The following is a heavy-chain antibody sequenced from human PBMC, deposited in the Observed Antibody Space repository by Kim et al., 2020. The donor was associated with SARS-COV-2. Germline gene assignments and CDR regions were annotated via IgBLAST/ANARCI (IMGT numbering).Heavy chain of an antibody. CDR2: INHSGST. D-gene: IGHD3-10*01. CDR3: ARGLYYYGSGSYHRTRYNWFDP. J-gene: IGHJ5*02. Sequence: SETLSLTCAVYGGSFSGYYWSWIRQPPGKGLEWIGEINHSGSTNYNPSLKSRVTISVDTSKNQFSLKLSSVTAADTAVYYCARGLYYYGSGSYHRTRYNWFDPWGQGTLVTVSS. V-gene: IGHV4-34*01. CDR1: GGSFSGYY.